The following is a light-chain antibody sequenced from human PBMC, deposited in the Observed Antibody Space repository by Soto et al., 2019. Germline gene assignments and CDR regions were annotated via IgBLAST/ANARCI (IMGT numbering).Light chain of an antibody. Sequence: EIVLTQAPVTLSLSPGERATLSCRASQSVTSDYLAWYQQDPGQAPRILIYGASSRATGITDRFSGSGSGTEFTITIRKLEPEDVEVYYYHQYGISTFGRGTKVDIK. CDR2: GAS. V-gene: IGKV3-20*01. J-gene: IGKJ1*01. CDR1: QSVTSDY. CDR3: HQYGIST.